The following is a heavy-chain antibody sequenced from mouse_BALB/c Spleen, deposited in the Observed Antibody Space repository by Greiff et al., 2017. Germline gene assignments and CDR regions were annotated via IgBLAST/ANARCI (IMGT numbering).Heavy chain of an antibody. V-gene: IGHV1-14*01. CDR3: ARSAYYCGSSYEFAY. D-gene: IGHD1-1*01. J-gene: IGHJ3*01. Sequence: VQLQQSGPELVKPGASVKMSCKASGYTFTSYVMHWVKQKPGQGLEWIGYINPYNDGTKYNEKFKGKATLTSDKSSSTAYMELSSLTSEDSAVYYCARSAYYCGSSYEFAYWGQGTLVTVSA. CDR2: INPYNDGT. CDR1: GYTFTSYV.